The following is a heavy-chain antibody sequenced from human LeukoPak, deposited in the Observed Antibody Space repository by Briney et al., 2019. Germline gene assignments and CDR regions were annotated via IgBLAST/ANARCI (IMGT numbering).Heavy chain of an antibody. V-gene: IGHV3-30-3*01. Sequence: GGSLRLSCAASRFTFSSYAIHWVRQPPGKGLEWVALISYDGSNKYYGDSVKGRFTISRDNSKNTLYLQMNSLRAEDTAVYYCARDYYDSSGNNWFDPWGQGTLVTVSS. D-gene: IGHD3-22*01. CDR1: RFTFSSYA. CDR3: ARDYYDSSGNNWFDP. J-gene: IGHJ5*02. CDR2: ISYDGSNK.